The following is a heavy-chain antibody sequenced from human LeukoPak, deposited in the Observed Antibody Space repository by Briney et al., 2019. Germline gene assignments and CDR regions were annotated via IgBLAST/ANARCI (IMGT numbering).Heavy chain of an antibody. Sequence: PSETLSLTCAVYGGSFSGYYWSWIRQPPGKGLEWIGEINHSGSTNYNPSLKSRVTISVDTSKNQFSLKLSSVTAADTAVYYCARAPMNSNWGQGTLVTVSS. CDR3: ARAPMNSN. J-gene: IGHJ4*02. CDR2: INHSGST. V-gene: IGHV4-34*01. D-gene: IGHD4-23*01. CDR1: GGSFSGYY.